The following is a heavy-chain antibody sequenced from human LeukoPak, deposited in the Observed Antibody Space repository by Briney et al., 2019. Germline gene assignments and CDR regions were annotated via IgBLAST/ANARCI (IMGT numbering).Heavy chain of an antibody. V-gene: IGHV3-23*01. CDR1: GFIFSSYV. Sequence: GGSLRLSCAASGFIFSSYVMGWVRQALGKGLEWVSSISVGGGGTFASDSVKGRFTITRENSKNTLYLQMTGLRVEDTAVYFCAKLNLGEMAYFDSWGQGTLVTVSS. CDR3: AKLNLGEMAYFDS. CDR2: ISVGGGGT. J-gene: IGHJ4*02. D-gene: IGHD3-16*01.